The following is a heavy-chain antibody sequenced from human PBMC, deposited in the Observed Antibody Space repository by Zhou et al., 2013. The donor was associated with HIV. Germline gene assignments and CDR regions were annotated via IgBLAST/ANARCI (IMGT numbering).Heavy chain of an antibody. D-gene: IGHD3-3*01. CDR3: ARESRGLVSGLVPYFDL. Sequence: QVQLVQSGAEVKKPGSSVKVSCKASGGTFSTYAISWVRQAPGQGLQWMGGIVPIFGTANYAQKFQGRVTITTDESTSTAYMELSSLRSEDTAVYYCARESRGLVSGLVPYFDLLGPGEPWSPSPQ. V-gene: IGHV1-69*05. CDR2: IVPIFGTA. CDR1: GGTFSTYA. J-gene: IGHJ4*02.